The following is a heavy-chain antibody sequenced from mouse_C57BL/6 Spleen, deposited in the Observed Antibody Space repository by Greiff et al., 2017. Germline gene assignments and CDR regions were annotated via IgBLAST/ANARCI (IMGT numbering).Heavy chain of an antibody. CDR3: ARGDGSSYWYFDV. J-gene: IGHJ1*03. CDR1: GYTFTDYY. CDR2: INPYNGGT. V-gene: IGHV1-19*01. Sequence: EVQVVESGPVLVKPGASVKMSCKASGYTFTDYYMNWVKQSHGKSLEWIGVINPYNGGTSYNQKFKGKATLTVDKSSSTAYMELNSLTSEDSAVYYCARGDGSSYWYFDVWGTGTTVTVSS. D-gene: IGHD1-1*01.